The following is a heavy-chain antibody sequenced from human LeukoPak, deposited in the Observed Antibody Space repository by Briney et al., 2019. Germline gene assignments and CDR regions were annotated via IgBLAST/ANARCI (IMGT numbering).Heavy chain of an antibody. Sequence: EASGKVSCKASGFTFTSSAMRWVRQARGQRLEWIGWIVVGSGNTNYAQKFQERVTITRDMSTSTAYMELSSLRSEDTAVYYCAAHHGGGYNISDYWGQGTLVTVSS. CDR2: IVVGSGNT. CDR1: GFTFTSSA. D-gene: IGHD5-24*01. V-gene: IGHV1-58*02. CDR3: AAHHGGGYNISDY. J-gene: IGHJ4*02.